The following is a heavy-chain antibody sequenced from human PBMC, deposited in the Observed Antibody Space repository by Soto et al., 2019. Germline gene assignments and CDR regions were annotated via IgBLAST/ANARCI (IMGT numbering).Heavy chain of an antibody. V-gene: IGHV3-23*01. CDR3: AKVHYYDGSGSYHYYGMDV. CDR2: ISGSGGST. Sequence: VGSLRLSCAASGFPFINYAMSWVRQAPGKGLEWVSAISGSGGSTYYADSVNGRFTISRDNTKNTLYLQMNSLRADDTAVYYCAKVHYYDGSGSYHYYGMDVWGQGTTVTVSS. CDR1: GFPFINYA. D-gene: IGHD3-22*01. J-gene: IGHJ6*02.